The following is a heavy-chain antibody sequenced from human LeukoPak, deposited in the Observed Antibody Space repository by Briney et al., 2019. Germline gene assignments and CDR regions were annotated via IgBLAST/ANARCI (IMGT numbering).Heavy chain of an antibody. CDR2: IYHSGST. J-gene: IGHJ4*02. CDR1: GYSISSGYY. D-gene: IGHD5-24*01. CDR3: ASTRDGYKYRAFDY. V-gene: IGHV4-38-2*01. Sequence: PSETLSLTCAVSGYSISSGYYWGWIRQPPGKGLEWIGSIYHSGSTYYNPSLKSRVTISVGTSKNQFSLKLSSVTAADTAVYYCASTRDGYKYRAFDYWGQGTLVTVSS.